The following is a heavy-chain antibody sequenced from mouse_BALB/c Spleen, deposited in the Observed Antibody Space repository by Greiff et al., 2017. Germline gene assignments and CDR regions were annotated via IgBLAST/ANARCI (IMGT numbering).Heavy chain of an antibody. CDR2: ISYSGST. D-gene: IGHD2-3*01. J-gene: IGHJ3*01. V-gene: IGHV3-2*02. Sequence: EVQLQESGPGLVKPSQSLSLTCTVTGYSITSDYAWNWIRQFPGNKLEWMGYISYSGSTSYNPSLKSRISITRDTSKNQFFLQLNSVTTEDTATYYCARSEDGYYGGAYWGQGTLVTVSA. CDR1: GYSITSDYA. CDR3: ARSEDGYYGGAY.